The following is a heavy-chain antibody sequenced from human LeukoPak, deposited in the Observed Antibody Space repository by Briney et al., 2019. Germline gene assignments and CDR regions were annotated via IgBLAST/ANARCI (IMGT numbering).Heavy chain of an antibody. D-gene: IGHD6-13*01. V-gene: IGHV4-34*01. J-gene: IGHJ5*02. Sequence: SETLSLTCAVYGGSFSGYYWSWIRQPPGKGLEWIGTLYYSGKTYYNPSLKSRVTISVDTSKNQFSPKLSSVTAADTAVYYCARAYSSSWYFNWFGPWGQGALVTVSS. CDR3: ARAYSSSWYFNWFGP. CDR2: LYYSGKT. CDR1: GGSFSGYY.